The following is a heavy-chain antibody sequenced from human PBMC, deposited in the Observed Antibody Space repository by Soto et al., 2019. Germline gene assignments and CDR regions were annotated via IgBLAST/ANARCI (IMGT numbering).Heavy chain of an antibody. D-gene: IGHD4-17*01. J-gene: IGHJ4*02. CDR3: ARATTTVVTPFYFDY. CDR1: AFTFSSYA. CDR2: ISYDGSNK. Sequence: QVQLVESGGDVVQPGRSLRLSCAASAFTFSSYAMHWVRQAPGKGLEWVAVISYDGSNKYYADSVKGRFTISRDNSKNTLYLQMNSLRAEDTAVYYCARATTTVVTPFYFDYWGQGTLVTVSS. V-gene: IGHV3-30-3*01.